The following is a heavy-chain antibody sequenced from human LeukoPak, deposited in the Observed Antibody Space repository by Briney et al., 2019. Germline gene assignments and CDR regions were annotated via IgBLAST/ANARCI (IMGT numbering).Heavy chain of an antibody. Sequence: QPGGSLRLSCAVSGFLFSHYTMTWVRQGPGKGLEWVSSINGSGDATLYADSVMGRFTISRDNAKNTVSLQMNSLRAEDTAVYYCAKDGDYYDSSGYYSYYFDYWGQGTLVTVSS. CDR3: AKDGDYYDSSGYYSYYFDY. J-gene: IGHJ4*02. CDR1: GFLFSHYT. D-gene: IGHD3-22*01. V-gene: IGHV3-23*01. CDR2: INGSGDAT.